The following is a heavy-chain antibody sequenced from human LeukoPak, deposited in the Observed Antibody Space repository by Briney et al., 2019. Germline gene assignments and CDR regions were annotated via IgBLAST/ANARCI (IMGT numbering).Heavy chain of an antibody. CDR1: EYTFTNYA. CDR3: AREVMIGAFDI. J-gene: IGHJ3*02. Sequence: ASVKVSCKTSEYTFTNYAMNWVRQAPGQGLEWMGWINTNTGNPTYAQGFTGRFVFSLDTSVSTAYLQISSLKAEDTAVYYCAREVMIGAFDIWGQGTMVTVSS. D-gene: IGHD3-22*01. CDR2: INTNTGNP. V-gene: IGHV7-4-1*02.